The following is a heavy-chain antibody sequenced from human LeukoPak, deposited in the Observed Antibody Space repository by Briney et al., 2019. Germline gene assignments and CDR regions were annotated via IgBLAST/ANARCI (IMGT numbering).Heavy chain of an antibody. V-gene: IGHV1-69*02. CDR3: ARSSYYYDSSGLDY. J-gene: IGHJ4*02. CDR2: IIPILDIA. Sequence: GASVKVSCKASGGTFSSYTISWVRQAPGQGLEWMGRIIPILDIANYAQKFQGKVTINADKSTSTAYMELSSLRSEDTAVYYCARSSYYYDSSGLDYWGQGTLVTVSS. D-gene: IGHD3-22*01. CDR1: GGTFSSYT.